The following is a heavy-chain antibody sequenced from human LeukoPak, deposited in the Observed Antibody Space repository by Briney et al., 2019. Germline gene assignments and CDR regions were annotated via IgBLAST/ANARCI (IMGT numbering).Heavy chain of an antibody. J-gene: IGHJ4*02. Sequence: EASETLSLTCTVSGGSISSSSYYWGWIRQPPGKGLEWIGSIYYRGSTYYNPSLKSRVTISVDTSKNQFSLKLSSVTAADTAVYYCAVCSSSWLFDYWGQGTLVTVSS. D-gene: IGHD6-13*01. CDR1: GGSISSSSYY. CDR3: AVCSSSWLFDY. CDR2: IYYRGST. V-gene: IGHV4-39*01.